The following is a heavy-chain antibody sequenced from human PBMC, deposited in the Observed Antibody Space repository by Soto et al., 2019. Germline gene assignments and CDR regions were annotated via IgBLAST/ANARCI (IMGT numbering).Heavy chain of an antibody. CDR3: AREFPQDCSSTSCYSYYYGMDV. CDR2: ISYDGSNK. CDR1: GFTFSSYA. Sequence: GGSLRLSCAASGFTFSSYAMHWVRQAPGKGLEWVAVISYDGSNKYYADSVKGRFTISRDNSKNTLYLQMNSLRAEDTAVYYCAREFPQDCSSTSCYSYYYGMDVWGQGTTVTVSS. V-gene: IGHV3-30-3*01. J-gene: IGHJ6*02. D-gene: IGHD2-2*01.